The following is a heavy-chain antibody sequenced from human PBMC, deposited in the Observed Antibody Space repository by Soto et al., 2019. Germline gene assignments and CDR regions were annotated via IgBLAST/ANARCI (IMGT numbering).Heavy chain of an antibody. Sequence: GGSLRLSCAASGFTVSSNYMSWVRQAPGKGLEWVSVIYSGGSTYYADSVKGRFTISRDNSKNTLYLQMNSLRAEDTAVYYCARDLYYDSTGDAFDIWGQGTMVTVSS. V-gene: IGHV3-66*01. CDR3: ARDLYYDSTGDAFDI. J-gene: IGHJ3*02. CDR2: IYSGGST. CDR1: GFTVSSNY. D-gene: IGHD3-22*01.